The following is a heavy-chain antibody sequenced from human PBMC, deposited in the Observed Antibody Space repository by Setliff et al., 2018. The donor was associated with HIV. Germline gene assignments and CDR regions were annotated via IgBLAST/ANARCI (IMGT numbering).Heavy chain of an antibody. CDR2: INPNSGGT. V-gene: IGHV1-2*02. J-gene: IGHJ4*02. D-gene: IGHD3-22*01. CDR1: GYTFTGYY. Sequence: ASLKVSCKASGYTFTGYYMHWVRQAPGQGLEWMGWINPNSGGTNYAQKFQGRVTMTRDTSISTAYMELSRLRSDDTAVYYCARDRYYLDSSGLVNYWGQGTLVTVSS. CDR3: ARDRYYLDSSGLVNY.